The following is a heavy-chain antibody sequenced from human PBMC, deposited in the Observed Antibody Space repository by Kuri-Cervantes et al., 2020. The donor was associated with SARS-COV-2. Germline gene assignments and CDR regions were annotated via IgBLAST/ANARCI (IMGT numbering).Heavy chain of an antibody. CDR2: INSDGSST. D-gene: IGHD2-2*01. CDR1: GFTFSSYW. CDR3: ASERSPKYCSSTSCYVI. J-gene: IGHJ4*02. Sequence: ETLSLTCAASGFTFSSYWMHWVRQAPGKGLVWVSRINSDGSSTSYADSVKGRFTISRDNARNTLYLQMNSLRAEDTAVYYCASERSPKYCSSTSCYVIWGQGTLVTVSS. V-gene: IGHV3-74*01.